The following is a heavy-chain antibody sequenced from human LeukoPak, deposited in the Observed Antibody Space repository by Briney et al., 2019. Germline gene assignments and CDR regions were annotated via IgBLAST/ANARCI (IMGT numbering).Heavy chain of an antibody. CDR2: IKTDGSST. CDR1: GFTFSSHW. V-gene: IGHV3-74*01. D-gene: IGHD4-11*01. CDR3: ARDNSPGWFGP. J-gene: IGHJ5*02. Sequence: AGSLRLSCAASGFTFSSHWMHWVRQPPGKGLEWVSRIKTDGSSTDYADSVKGRFTISRDNAKHTLYLQMNSLRAEDTAVYYCARDNSPGWFGPWGQGTLVTVSS.